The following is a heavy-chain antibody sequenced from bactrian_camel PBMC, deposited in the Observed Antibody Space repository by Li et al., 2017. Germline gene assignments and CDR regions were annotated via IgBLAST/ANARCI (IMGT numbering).Heavy chain of an antibody. CDR2: LTSGRYP. CDR1: GFTASRYC. Sequence: HVQLVESGGGSVQPGGSLRLSCAASGFTASRYCLAWFRQNPGKERERVAVLTSGRYPTYADFVKGRFTISRDTAKNTLYLQLDDLKPEDTARYYCAADPRSTSCWFGVRDFAYEGPGTQVTVS. V-gene: IGHV3S26*01. CDR3: AADPRSTSCWFGVRDFAY. D-gene: IGHD6*01. J-gene: IGHJ6*01.